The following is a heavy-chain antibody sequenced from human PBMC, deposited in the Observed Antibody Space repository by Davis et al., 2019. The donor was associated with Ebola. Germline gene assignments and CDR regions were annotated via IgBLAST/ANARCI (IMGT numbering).Heavy chain of an antibody. CDR2: IRYDGSNK. V-gene: IGHV3-30*02. D-gene: IGHD3-3*01. CDR1: GFTFSSYG. CDR3: ARDRFWSGYYYYYYYYGMDV. Sequence: PGGSLRLSCAASGFTFSSYGMHWVRQAPGKGLEWVAFIRYDGSNKYYADSVKGRFTISRDNAKNSLYLQMNSLRAEDTAVYYCARDRFWSGYYYYYYYYGMDVWGQGTTVTVSS. J-gene: IGHJ6*02.